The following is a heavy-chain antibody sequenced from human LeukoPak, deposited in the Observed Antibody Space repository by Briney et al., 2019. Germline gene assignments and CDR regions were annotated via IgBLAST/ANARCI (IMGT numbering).Heavy chain of an antibody. V-gene: IGHV4-34*01. CDR3: ARGRGPFGY. J-gene: IGHJ4*02. Sequence: SETLSLTCAVYGGSFSGYYWSWIRQPPGKGLEWIGEINHSGSTNYNPSLKSRVTVSVDTSKNQFSLKLSSVTAADTAVYYCARGRGPFGYWGQGTLVTVSS. D-gene: IGHD3-10*01. CDR2: INHSGST. CDR1: GGSFSGYY.